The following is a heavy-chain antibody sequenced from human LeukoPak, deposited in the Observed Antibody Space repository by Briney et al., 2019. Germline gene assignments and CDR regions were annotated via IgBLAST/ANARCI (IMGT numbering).Heavy chain of an antibody. CDR1: GGSISSSNSF. Sequence: SETLSLTCTVSGGSISSSNSFWGWIRQPPGQGLEWIASVDYSGGIYHNPSLKSRVTISVDTSKNQFSLKLSSVTAADTAVYYCARGRVDIVVVPAAMSRYFDYWGQGTLVTVSS. D-gene: IGHD2-2*03. CDR3: ARGRVDIVVVPAAMSRYFDY. CDR2: VDYSGGI. J-gene: IGHJ4*02. V-gene: IGHV4-39*07.